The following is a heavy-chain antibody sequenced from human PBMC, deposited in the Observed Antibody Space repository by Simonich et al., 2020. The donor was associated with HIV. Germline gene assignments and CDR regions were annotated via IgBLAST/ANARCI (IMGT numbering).Heavy chain of an antibody. D-gene: IGHD5-12*01. Sequence: EVQLVQSGAEVKKPGATVKISCKVSGYTFTDYDMHWVQQAPGKGLEWVGLGDPQSGERRYAEKFQGRVTITADTSRDTAYMELSSLRSEDTAVYYCATEVGLKGHGYKQSAYWGQGTLVTVSS. V-gene: IGHV1-69-2*01. J-gene: IGHJ4*02. CDR2: GDPQSGER. CDR3: ATEVGLKGHGYKQSAY. CDR1: GYTFTDYD.